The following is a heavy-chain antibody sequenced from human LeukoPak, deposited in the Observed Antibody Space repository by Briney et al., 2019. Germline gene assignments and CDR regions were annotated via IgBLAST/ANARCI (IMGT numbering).Heavy chain of an antibody. D-gene: IGHD2-15*01. Sequence: PSETLSLTCAVYGGSFSGYYWSWIRQPPGKGLEWIGEINHSGSTNYNPSLKSRVTMSVDTSKNQFSLKLSSVTAADTAVYYCARDEVVSFDYWGQGTLVTVSS. CDR3: ARDEVVSFDY. CDR1: GGSFSGYY. CDR2: INHSGST. J-gene: IGHJ4*02. V-gene: IGHV4-34*01.